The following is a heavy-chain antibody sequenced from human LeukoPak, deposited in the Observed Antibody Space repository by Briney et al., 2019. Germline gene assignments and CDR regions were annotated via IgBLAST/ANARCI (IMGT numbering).Heavy chain of an antibody. Sequence: GGCLRLSCAASGFTFSTYWMGWVRQAPGKGLEWLGNIKEDGSEKYYVDFVKGRFTISRDNAKNSLSLQMNSLRVEDTAVYYCARDRGWLTSDYWGQRTLVTVSS. V-gene: IGHV3-7*03. CDR2: IKEDGSEK. D-gene: IGHD3-10*01. CDR1: GFTFSTYW. CDR3: ARDRGWLTSDY. J-gene: IGHJ4*02.